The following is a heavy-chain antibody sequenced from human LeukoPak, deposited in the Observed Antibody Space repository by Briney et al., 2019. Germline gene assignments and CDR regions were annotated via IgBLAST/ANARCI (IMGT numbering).Heavy chain of an antibody. V-gene: IGHV3-30-3*01. J-gene: IGHJ4*02. CDR3: ARTGSGYYLGGFDY. D-gene: IGHD3-22*01. CDR1: GFTFSSYA. Sequence: AGGSLSLFCAASGFTFSSYAMHWVRQAPGKGLEWVAVISYDGSNKYYADSVKGRFTISRDNSKNTLYLQMNSLRAEDTAVYYCARTGSGYYLGGFDYWGQGTLVTVSS. CDR2: ISYDGSNK.